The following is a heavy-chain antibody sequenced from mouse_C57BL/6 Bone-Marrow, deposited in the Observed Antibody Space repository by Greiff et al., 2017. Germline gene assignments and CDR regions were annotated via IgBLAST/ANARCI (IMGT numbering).Heavy chain of an antibody. V-gene: IGHV14-4*01. CDR3: TTCGYYSYYAMDY. D-gene: IGHD2-3*01. CDR2: IDPENGDT. Sequence: VQLQQSGAELVRPGASVKLSCTASGFNIKDDYMHWVKQRPEQGLEWIGWIDPENGDTEYASKFQGKATITADTSSNPAYLQLSSLTSEDTAVYYCTTCGYYSYYAMDYWGQGTSVTVSS. J-gene: IGHJ4*01. CDR1: GFNIKDDY.